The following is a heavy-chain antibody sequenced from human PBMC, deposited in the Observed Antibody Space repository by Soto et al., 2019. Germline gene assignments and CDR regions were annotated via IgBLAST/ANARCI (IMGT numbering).Heavy chain of an antibody. J-gene: IGHJ4*02. D-gene: IGHD2-21*02. CDR3: ASVTTIWSN. CDR2: VNPNGEST. CDR1: GYSSSNYY. V-gene: IGHV1-46*01. Sequence: QVQVVQSGAEVKEPGASVKVSCKASGYSSSNYYTHWVRQAPGQGLAWMGIVNPNGESTNYAQRFQGRVARTRDTSTNTDYMELSRLTSDDTAIYFCASVTTIWSNWGQGTRVTVSS.